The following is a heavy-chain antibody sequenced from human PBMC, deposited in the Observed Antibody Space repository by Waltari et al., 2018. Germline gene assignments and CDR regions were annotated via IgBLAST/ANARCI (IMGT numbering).Heavy chain of an antibody. CDR1: GGSLSSPY. Sequence: QVQLQESGPGLVKPSETLSLPCTVPGGSLSSPYWRWIRQPPGKGLEWIGYIYYSGSTNYNPSLKSRVTISVDTSKNQFSLKLSSVTAADTAVYYCARGRSGTDYYYYGMDVWGQGTTVTVSS. CDR3: ARGRSGTDYYYYGMDV. CDR2: IYYSGST. V-gene: IGHV4-59*11. D-gene: IGHD1-1*01. J-gene: IGHJ6*02.